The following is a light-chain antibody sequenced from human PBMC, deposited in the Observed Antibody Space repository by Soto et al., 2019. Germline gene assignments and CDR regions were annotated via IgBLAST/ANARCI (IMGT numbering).Light chain of an antibody. V-gene: IGLV2-23*01. CDR1: SSDVGSYNF. CDR2: EGS. J-gene: IGLJ2*01. Sequence: QSALTQPASVSGSPGQSITISCTGTSSDVGSYNFVSWYQQHPGKAPKFIIYEGSKRPSGVSNRFPGSKSDNTASLTISGLQAEDEADYYCCSYAGSSTVVFGGGTKLTVL. CDR3: CSYAGSSTVV.